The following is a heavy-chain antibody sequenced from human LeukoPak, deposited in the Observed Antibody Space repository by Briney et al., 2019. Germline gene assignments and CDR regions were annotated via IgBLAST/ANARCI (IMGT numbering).Heavy chain of an antibody. CDR2: IIPIFGTA. J-gene: IGHJ6*03. D-gene: IGHD1-1*01. CDR1: GGTFSSYA. CDR3: AREVERRYYYYYYMDV. Sequence: SVKVSCKASGGTFSSYAISWVRQAPGQGLEWMGRIIPIFGTANYAQKFQGRVKITTDESTSTAYMELSSLRSEDTAVYYCAREVERRYYYYYYMDVGGKGTTVTVSS. V-gene: IGHV1-69*05.